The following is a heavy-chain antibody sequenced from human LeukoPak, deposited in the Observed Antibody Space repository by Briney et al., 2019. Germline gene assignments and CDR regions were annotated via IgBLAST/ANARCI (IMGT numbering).Heavy chain of an antibody. CDR2: ISAYNGDT. Sequence: GASVKVSCKASGFTFTRYGISWVRQAPGQGLEWMGWISAYNGDTNYSQNFQGRVTMTTDTSTTTAYTELRSLRSDDTAVYYCARDPSNTSGRYAYFDYWGQGTPVTVSS. D-gene: IGHD6-19*01. CDR3: ARDPSNTSGRYAYFDY. J-gene: IGHJ4*02. V-gene: IGHV1-18*01. CDR1: GFTFTRYG.